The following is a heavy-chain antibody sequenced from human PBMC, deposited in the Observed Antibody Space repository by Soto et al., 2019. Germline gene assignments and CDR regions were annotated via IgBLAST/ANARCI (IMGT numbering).Heavy chain of an antibody. CDR1: GFTFSSYA. D-gene: IGHD6-13*01. J-gene: IGHJ3*02. CDR2: ISGSGGST. Sequence: GGSLRLSCAASGFTFSSYAMSWVRQAPGKGLEWVSAISGSGGSTYYADSVKGRFTISRDNSKNTLYLQMNSLRAEDTAVYYCAKASDPAAGINDAFDIWGQGTMVTVSS. CDR3: AKASDPAAGINDAFDI. V-gene: IGHV3-23*01.